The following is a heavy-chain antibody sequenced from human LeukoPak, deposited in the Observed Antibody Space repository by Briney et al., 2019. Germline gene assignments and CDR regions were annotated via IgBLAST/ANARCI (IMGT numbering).Heavy chain of an antibody. V-gene: IGHV4-39*07. Sequence: SETLSLTCTVSGGSISSSSYYWGWIRQPPGKGPEWIGTIFYTGSTYYNPSLTSRLTLSIDTSKNQFSLNLKSVTAADTAVYYCARGVGSGYTDDWGQGTLVTVSS. CDR2: IFYTGST. J-gene: IGHJ4*02. CDR3: ARGVGSGYTDD. CDR1: GGSISSSSYY. D-gene: IGHD3-22*01.